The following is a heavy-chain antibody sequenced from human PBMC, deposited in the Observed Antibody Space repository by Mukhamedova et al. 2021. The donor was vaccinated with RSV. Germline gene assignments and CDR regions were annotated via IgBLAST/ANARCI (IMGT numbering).Heavy chain of an antibody. CDR2: IRSRPNGGTP. D-gene: IGHD1-14*01. V-gene: IGHV3-49*02. Sequence: GLEWVGFIRSRPNGGTPDYAASVKSRFIISRDDSRSIAYLQMDSLKIEDTGVYYCTREPHVGPNRGMDVWGKGTTVIVSS. CDR3: TREPHVGPNRGMDV. J-gene: IGHJ6*04.